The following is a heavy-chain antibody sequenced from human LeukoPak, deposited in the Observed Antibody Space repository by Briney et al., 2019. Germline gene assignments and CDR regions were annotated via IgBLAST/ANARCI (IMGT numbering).Heavy chain of an antibody. J-gene: IGHJ6*02. CDR3: AKPASIAAAGIFDGMDV. CDR2: ISYDGSNK. CDR1: GFTFSSYG. Sequence: GRSLRLSCAASGFTFSSYGMHWVRQAPGKGLEWVAVISYDGSNKYYADSVKGRFTISRDDSKNTLYLQMNSLRAEDTAVYHCAKPASIAAAGIFDGMDVWGQGTTVTVSS. D-gene: IGHD6-13*01. V-gene: IGHV3-30*18.